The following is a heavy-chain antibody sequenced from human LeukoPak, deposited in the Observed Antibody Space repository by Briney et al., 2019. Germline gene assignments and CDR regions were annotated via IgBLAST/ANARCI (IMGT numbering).Heavy chain of an antibody. CDR3: ARYHAGRRYYGSGITVNWFDP. Sequence: SETLSLTCAVYGGSFSGYYWSWIRQPPGKGLEWIGEINHSGSTNYNPSLKSRVTISVDTSKNQFSLKLSSVTAADTAVYYCARYHAGRRYYGSGITVNWFDPWGQGTLVTVSS. CDR2: INHSGST. D-gene: IGHD3-10*01. J-gene: IGHJ5*02. V-gene: IGHV4-34*01. CDR1: GGSFSGYY.